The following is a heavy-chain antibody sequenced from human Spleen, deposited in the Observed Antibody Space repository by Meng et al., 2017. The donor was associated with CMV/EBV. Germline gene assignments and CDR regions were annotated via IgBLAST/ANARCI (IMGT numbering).Heavy chain of an antibody. V-gene: IGHV1-18*04. CDR2: ISAYNGDT. CDR3: ARGNYDFWSGYSPSFFYYYGMDV. CDR1: GYTFTGYY. D-gene: IGHD3-3*01. Sequence: ASVKVSCKASGYTFTGYYMHWVRQAPGQGLEWMGWISAYNGDTTHAQNVQGRVTMTTDTSTSTAFMELRSLRSEDTAVYYCARGNYDFWSGYSPSFFYYYGMDVWGQGTTVTVSS. J-gene: IGHJ6*02.